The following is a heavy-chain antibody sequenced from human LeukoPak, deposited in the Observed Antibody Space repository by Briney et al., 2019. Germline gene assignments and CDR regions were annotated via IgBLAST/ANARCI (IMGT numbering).Heavy chain of an antibody. D-gene: IGHD3-16*01. CDR1: GFTFSSYW. CDR2: INHNGNVN. CDR3: AMGGGLDV. J-gene: IGHJ6*02. Sequence: GGSLRLSCAASGFTFSSYWMNWARQAPGKGLEWVASINHNGNVNYYVDSVKGRFTISRDNAKNSLYLQMSNLRAEDTAVYFCAMGGGLDVWGRGATVTVSS. V-gene: IGHV3-7*03.